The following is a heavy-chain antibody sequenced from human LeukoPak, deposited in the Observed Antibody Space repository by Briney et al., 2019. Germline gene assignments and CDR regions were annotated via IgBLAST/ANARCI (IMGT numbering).Heavy chain of an antibody. CDR2: ITTSGRTV. V-gene: IGHV3-48*03. J-gene: IGHJ2*01. Sequence: GGSLRLSCAASGFTFSNYEMNWVRQAPGKGLEWISYITTSGRTVNYADSVKGRFTISRDSAKDSLYLQMNSLRAEDTAVYYCAKDRRYCSDNSCYVAWYFDLWGRGTLVTVSS. D-gene: IGHD2-2*01. CDR1: GFTFSNYE. CDR3: AKDRRYCSDNSCYVAWYFDL.